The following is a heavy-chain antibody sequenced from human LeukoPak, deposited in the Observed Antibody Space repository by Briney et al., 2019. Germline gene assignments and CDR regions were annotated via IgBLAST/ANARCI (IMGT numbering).Heavy chain of an antibody. D-gene: IGHD6-13*01. V-gene: IGHV3-48*01. J-gene: IGHJ4*02. CDR2: ISSSSSTI. CDR3: ARGSKSSEIAAAGREMNDFDY. CDR1: GFTFSSYS. Sequence: GGSLRLSCAASGFTFSSYSMNWVRQAPGKGLEWVSYISSSSSTIYYADSVKGRFTISRDNAKNSLYLQMNSLRAEDTAVYYCARGSKSSEIAAAGREMNDFDYWGQGTLVTVSS.